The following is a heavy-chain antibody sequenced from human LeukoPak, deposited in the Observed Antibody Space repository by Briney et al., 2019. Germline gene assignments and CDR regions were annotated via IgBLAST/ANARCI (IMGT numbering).Heavy chain of an antibody. J-gene: IGHJ4*02. Sequence: SVKVSCKASGGTFSSYAISWVRQAPGQGLEWTGGIIPIFGTANYAQKFQGRVTITADESTSTAYMELSSLRSEDTAVYYCARRILTGYYRFDYWGQGTLVTVSS. CDR1: GGTFSSYA. V-gene: IGHV1-69*13. D-gene: IGHD3-9*01. CDR3: ARRILTGYYRFDY. CDR2: IIPIFGTA.